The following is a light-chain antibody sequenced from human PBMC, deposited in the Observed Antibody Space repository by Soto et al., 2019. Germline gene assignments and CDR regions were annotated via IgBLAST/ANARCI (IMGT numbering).Light chain of an antibody. CDR1: QSVSSY. Sequence: EIVLTQSPATLSLSPGERATLSCRASQSVSSYLAWYQQKPGQAPRLLIYDASNRATGIPARFSGSGSGTDFTLTISSLEPEDFAVYYCQQRSNPITFGQGIRLEIK. V-gene: IGKV3-11*01. CDR2: DAS. CDR3: QQRSNPIT. J-gene: IGKJ5*01.